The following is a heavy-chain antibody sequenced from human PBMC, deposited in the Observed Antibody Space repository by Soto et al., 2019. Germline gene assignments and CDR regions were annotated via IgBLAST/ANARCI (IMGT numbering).Heavy chain of an antibody. CDR2: LIPIFGTA. D-gene: IGHD5-12*01. J-gene: IGHJ6*02. CDR1: GGTFSSYA. CDR3: ARGSGSDRAYYYYYGMDV. Sequence: QVQLVQSGAEVKKPGSSVKVSCKASGGTFSSYAISWVRQAPGQGLEWMGGLIPIFGTANYAQKFEGRVTITADESTRTAYMELSSRRSEDTAVYYCARGSGSDRAYYYYYGMDVWGQGTTVTVAS. V-gene: IGHV1-69*01.